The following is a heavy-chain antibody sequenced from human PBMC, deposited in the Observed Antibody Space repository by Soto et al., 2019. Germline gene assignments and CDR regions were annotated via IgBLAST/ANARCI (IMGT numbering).Heavy chain of an antibody. CDR1: GFTFDDYA. CDR3: AKLYASTDY. CDR2: ISWNSGSI. J-gene: IGHJ4*02. D-gene: IGHD3-22*01. Sequence: EVQLVESGGGLVQPGRSLRLSCAASGFTFDDYAMHWVRQAPGKGLEWVSGISWNSGSIGYADSVKGRFTISRDNAKNSLYLQMNSLRAEDTALYYCAKLYASTDYWGQGTLVTVSS. V-gene: IGHV3-9*01.